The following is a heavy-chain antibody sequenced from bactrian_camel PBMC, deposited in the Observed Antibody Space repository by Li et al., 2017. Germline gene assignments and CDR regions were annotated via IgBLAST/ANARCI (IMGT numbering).Heavy chain of an antibody. CDR3: AAKSAYQCGYFGNYNY. CDR1: GFIFNERC. D-gene: IGHD2*01. J-gene: IGHJ4*01. Sequence: VQLVESGGDLVQPGGSLRLSCAASGFIFNERCMAWIRQIPGKGLEWVSSIDWSGSSPKYADSVEGRFTISRNNAKSTLYLQMNDLRPDDSAMYYCAAKSAYQCGYFGNYNYWGRGTQVTVS. CDR2: IDWSGSSP. V-gene: IGHV3-1*01.